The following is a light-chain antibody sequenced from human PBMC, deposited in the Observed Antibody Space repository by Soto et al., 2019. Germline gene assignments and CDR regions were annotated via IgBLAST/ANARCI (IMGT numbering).Light chain of an antibody. CDR2: DVS. J-gene: IGLJ1*01. CDR1: SNDIGGHNY. Sequence: HSALTQPASVSGSPGQSITISCTGTSNDIGGHNYVSWYQHHPGQAPKLMIFDVSNRPSGVSNRFSGSKSGNTASLTISGLQAEDEADYYCSSSYTRTSPIYVFGTGTKVTVL. V-gene: IGLV2-14*03. CDR3: SSYTRTSPIYV.